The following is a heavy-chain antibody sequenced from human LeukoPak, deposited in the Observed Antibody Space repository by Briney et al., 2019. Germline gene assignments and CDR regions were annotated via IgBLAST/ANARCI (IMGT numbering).Heavy chain of an antibody. CDR2: IYYSGST. Sequence: TETLSLTCTVSGGSISGGSYYWSWIRQPPGKGLEWIGYIYYSGSTKYNLSLKSRVTISVDTSKNQLSLKLSSVTAADTAVYYCARGEYGLFDYWGQGTLVTVSS. CDR3: ARGEYGLFDY. V-gene: IGHV4-61*01. CDR1: GGSISGGSYY. J-gene: IGHJ4*02. D-gene: IGHD2/OR15-2a*01.